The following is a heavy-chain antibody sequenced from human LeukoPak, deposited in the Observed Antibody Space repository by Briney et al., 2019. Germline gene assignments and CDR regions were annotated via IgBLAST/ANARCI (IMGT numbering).Heavy chain of an antibody. J-gene: IGHJ4*02. CDR3: ARDTDYGDYEGYFGH. V-gene: IGHV3-30-3*01. CDR1: GFTFSSYA. Sequence: GGSLRLSCAASGFTFSSYAMHWVRQAPGKGLEWVAVISYDGSNKYYADSVKGRFTISRDNSKNTLYLQMNSLRAEDTAVYYCARDTDYGDYEGYFGHWGQGTLVTVSS. D-gene: IGHD4-17*01. CDR2: ISYDGSNK.